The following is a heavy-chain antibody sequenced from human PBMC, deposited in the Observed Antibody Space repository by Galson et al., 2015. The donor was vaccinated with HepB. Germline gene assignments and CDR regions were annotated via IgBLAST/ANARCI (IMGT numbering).Heavy chain of an antibody. CDR1: GFTFSGYS. V-gene: IGHV3-21*01. J-gene: IGHJ4*02. Sequence: SLRLSCAASGFTFSGYSMNWVRQAPGKGLEWVPSVGGNSKSIYYADSVRGRFTISRDNAKGSLYLQMNSLRAEDTAVYYCARESAEAFDYWGQGTLVTVSS. CDR2: VGGNSKSI. CDR3: ARESAEAFDY.